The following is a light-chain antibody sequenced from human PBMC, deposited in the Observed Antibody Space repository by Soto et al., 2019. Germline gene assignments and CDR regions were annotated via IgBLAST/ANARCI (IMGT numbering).Light chain of an antibody. Sequence: EIVLTQSPGTLSLSPGERATLSCRASQSVSSSYLAWYQQTPGQAPRLLIYDASNRATGIPVTFSGSGAGTDFTLTISSLEPEDSAVYYCQQRSNWPSITFGQGTRLEIK. V-gene: IGKV3-11*01. J-gene: IGKJ5*01. CDR3: QQRSNWPSIT. CDR2: DAS. CDR1: QSVSSSY.